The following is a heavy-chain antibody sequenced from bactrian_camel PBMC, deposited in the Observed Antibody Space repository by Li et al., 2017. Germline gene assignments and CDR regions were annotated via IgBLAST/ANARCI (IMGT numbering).Heavy chain of an antibody. J-gene: IGHJ4*01. CDR3: VTNLVVTTLDTFG. V-gene: IGHV3S6*01. CDR1: GYMYGGYC. CDR2: LFSYGNTRYDVTT. Sequence: HVQLVESGGGSVQAGGSLSVSCATSGYMYGGYCMGWFRQAAGKEREQIVGLFSYGNTRYDVTTIYADSVKGRFTASRDNAKNTLYLQMNSLKPDDTAVYYCVTNLVVTTLDTFGWGQGTQVTVS. D-gene: IGHD2*01.